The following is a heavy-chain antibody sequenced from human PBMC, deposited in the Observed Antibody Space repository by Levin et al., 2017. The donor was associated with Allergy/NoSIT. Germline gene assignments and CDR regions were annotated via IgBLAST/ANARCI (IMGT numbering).Heavy chain of an antibody. Sequence: GGSLRLSCAASGFTFSSYSMNWVRQAPGKGLEWVSYISSSSSTIYYADSVKGRFTISRDNAKNSLYLQMNSLRAEDTAVYYCASRLEYYDILTGYYWAYYFDYWGQGTLVTVSS. CDR3: ASRLEYYDILTGYYWAYYFDY. J-gene: IGHJ4*02. D-gene: IGHD3-9*01. CDR1: GFTFSSYS. CDR2: ISSSSSTI. V-gene: IGHV3-48*01.